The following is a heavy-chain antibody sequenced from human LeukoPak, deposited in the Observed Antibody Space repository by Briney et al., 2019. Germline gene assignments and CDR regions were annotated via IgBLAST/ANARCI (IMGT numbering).Heavy chain of an antibody. V-gene: IGHV5-51*01. CDR3: ATGGYCTSTSCYSFFDY. CDR1: GYSFTTYW. Sequence: GESLKISCQGSGYSFTTYWIAWVRQMPGKGLEWMGIIYPGDSDTTYSPSFRGQVTISADKSISTAYLQWSSLKASDTAMYYCATGGYCTSTSCYSFFDYWGQGTLVTVSS. CDR2: IYPGDSDT. D-gene: IGHD2-2*02. J-gene: IGHJ4*02.